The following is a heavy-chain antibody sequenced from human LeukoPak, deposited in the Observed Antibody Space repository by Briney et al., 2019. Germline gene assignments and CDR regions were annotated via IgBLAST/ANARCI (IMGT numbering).Heavy chain of an antibody. D-gene: IGHD3-16*02. CDR3: ARAKLGELSAVDY. V-gene: IGHV1-2*06. CDR1: GYSFTGYY. J-gene: IGHJ4*02. CDR2: ISCNSGST. Sequence: ASVKVSCEASGYSFTGYYIHWVRQAPGQGLEWMGRISCNSGSTKYTQKFQGTVTVTRDTSVSTAYMELSRLTSEDTAVYYCARAKLGELSAVDYWGQGTLVTVSS.